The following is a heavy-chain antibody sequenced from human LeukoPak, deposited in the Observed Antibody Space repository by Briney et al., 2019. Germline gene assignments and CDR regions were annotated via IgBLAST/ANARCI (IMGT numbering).Heavy chain of an antibody. CDR1: GYTFTSYG. D-gene: IGHD3-10*01. Sequence: GASVKVSCKASGYTFTSYGISLVRQAPGQGLGWMGWISACNGNTNYAQKLQGRGTMITDTSTSTAYIELRSIRSDDTAVYYCARDLYGANYYGSGSCFDYWGQGTLVTVSS. J-gene: IGHJ4*02. V-gene: IGHV1-18*01. CDR3: ARDLYGANYYGSGSCFDY. CDR2: ISACNGNT.